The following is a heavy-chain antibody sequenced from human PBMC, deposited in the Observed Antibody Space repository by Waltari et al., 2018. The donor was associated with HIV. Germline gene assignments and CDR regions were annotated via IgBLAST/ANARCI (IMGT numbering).Heavy chain of an antibody. D-gene: IGHD3-3*01. CDR2: FNGDASST. CDR3: TRAVFWSTFFSDNFFDY. Sequence: EVELVESGGGLVQPGGSLRLSCAASRFNFSNYWIYWVRQVPGKGLVWVLRFNGDASSTDYADSVRGRFTISRDNAKNTVFLQMDSLRAEDTAVYYCTRAVFWSTFFSDNFFDYWGQGTPLTVSS. J-gene: IGHJ4*02. CDR1: RFNFSNYW. V-gene: IGHV3-74*01.